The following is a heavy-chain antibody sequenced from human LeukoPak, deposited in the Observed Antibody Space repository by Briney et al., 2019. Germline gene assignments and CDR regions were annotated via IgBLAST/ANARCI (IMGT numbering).Heavy chain of an antibody. CDR1: GYTFTNCP. D-gene: IGHD2-15*01. CDR3: ARDTYCTGGRCYSRVGY. J-gene: IGHJ4*02. CDR2: INTNTGNP. V-gene: IGHV7-4-1*02. Sequence: ASVKVSCKASGYTFTNCPMNWVRQAPGQGLEWMGWINTNTGNPMYARGFTERFVFSWDTSVTTAYLQINSLKPEDTAVYFCARDTYCTGGRCYSRVGYWGQGTVVTVSS.